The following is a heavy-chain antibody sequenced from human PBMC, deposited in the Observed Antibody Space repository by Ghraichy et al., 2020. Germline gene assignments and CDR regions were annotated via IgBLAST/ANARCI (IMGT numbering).Heavy chain of an antibody. J-gene: IGHJ6*02. CDR2: ITSSSRSI. D-gene: IGHD4-23*01. CDR3: ARASTVVRFFYYDGMDV. V-gene: IGHV3-48*02. Sequence: LSLTCVGSGFSFGSYNMNWVRQSPGKGLEWVSYITSSSRSIFYADSVKGRFTISRDNAQNSLYLQMNSLRDEDTAVYYCARASTVVRFFYYDGMDVWGQGTTVTVSS. CDR1: GFSFGSYN.